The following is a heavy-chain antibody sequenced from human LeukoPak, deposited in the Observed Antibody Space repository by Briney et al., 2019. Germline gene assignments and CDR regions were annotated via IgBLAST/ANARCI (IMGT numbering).Heavy chain of an antibody. CDR3: ARLSSGSYRFDY. V-gene: IGHV1-69*06. D-gene: IGHD3-10*01. J-gene: IGHJ4*02. CDR1: GGTFSSYA. CDR2: IIPIFGTA. Sequence: EASVKVSCKASGGTFSSYAISWVRQAPGQGLEWMGGIIPIFGTANYAQKFQGRVTITADKSTSTAYMELSSLRSEDTAVYYCARLSSGSYRFDYWGQGTLVTVSS.